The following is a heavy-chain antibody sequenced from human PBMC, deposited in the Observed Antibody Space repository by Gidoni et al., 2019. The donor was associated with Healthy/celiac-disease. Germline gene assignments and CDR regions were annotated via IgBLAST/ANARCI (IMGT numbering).Heavy chain of an antibody. CDR2: ISSSSRTI. CDR3: ARGPKQWLVLLDY. J-gene: IGHJ4*02. CDR1: GFTFSSYS. Sequence: EVQLVESGGGLVQPGGSLRLSCAASGFTFSSYSMNWVRQAPGKGLEWVSYISSSSRTIYYADSVKGRFTISRDNAKNSLYLQMNSLRDEDTAVYYCARGPKQWLVLLDYWGQGTLVTVSS. D-gene: IGHD6-19*01. V-gene: IGHV3-48*02.